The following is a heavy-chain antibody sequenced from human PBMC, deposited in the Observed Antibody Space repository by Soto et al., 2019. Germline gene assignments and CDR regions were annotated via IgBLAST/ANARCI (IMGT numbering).Heavy chain of an antibody. V-gene: IGHV4-30-4*01. CDR3: ARGPSAAKVDY. J-gene: IGHJ4*02. CDR1: GGSVSSDDYY. Sequence: QVQLQESGPGLVEPSQTLSLTCTVSGGSVSSDDYYWSWIRQPPGGGLEWIGHIYNSGTTYSNPSLKSRVTISVHTSKTPFFLNLSSVTAADTAIYYCARGPSAAKVDYWGRGTLVTVSS. D-gene: IGHD3-3*01. CDR2: IYNSGTT.